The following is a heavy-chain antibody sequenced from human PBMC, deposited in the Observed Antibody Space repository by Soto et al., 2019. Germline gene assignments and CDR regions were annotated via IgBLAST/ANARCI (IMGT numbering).Heavy chain of an antibody. CDR3: AREPGSLPAAYYYYGMDV. CDR2: ISFGGDNK. J-gene: IGHJ6*02. CDR1: GFTFSSYA. D-gene: IGHD2-2*01. Sequence: QPGGSLRLSCAASGFTFSSYAMHWVRQAPGKGLEWVAVISFGGDNKYYADSVKGRFTISRDNLKNMLYLQMNSLTVEDTAVYYCAREPGSLPAAYYYYGMDVWGQGTTVTVSS. V-gene: IGHV3-30-3*01.